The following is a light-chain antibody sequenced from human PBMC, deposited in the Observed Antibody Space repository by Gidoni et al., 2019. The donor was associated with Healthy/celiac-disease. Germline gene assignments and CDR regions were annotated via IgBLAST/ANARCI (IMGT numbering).Light chain of an antibody. CDR1: QGISSY. J-gene: IGKJ3*01. V-gene: IGKV1-9*01. CDR2: AAS. Sequence: DIQLTQSPSFLSASVGDRVTITCRASQGISSYLAWYQQKPGKAPKLLIYAASTLQSGVPSRVSGSGSGTEFTLTISSLQPEDFATYYCQQLNSYPLTVGPGTKVDIK. CDR3: QQLNSYPLT.